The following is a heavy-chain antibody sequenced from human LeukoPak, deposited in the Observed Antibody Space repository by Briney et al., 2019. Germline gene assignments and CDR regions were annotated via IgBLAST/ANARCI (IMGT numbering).Heavy chain of an antibody. J-gene: IGHJ6*02. CDR3: ARDRGGVYYQDRRDYGMDV. Sequence: GGSLRLSCAASGFIFSDYYMDWVRQAPGKGLEWVGRTANKANSYTTEYAASVRGRFSISRDDSKNSQMNNLKSDDTAVYFCARDRGGVYYQDRRDYGMDVWGQGTTVTVSS. V-gene: IGHV3-72*01. D-gene: IGHD3-10*01. CDR2: TANKANSYTT. CDR1: GFIFSDYY.